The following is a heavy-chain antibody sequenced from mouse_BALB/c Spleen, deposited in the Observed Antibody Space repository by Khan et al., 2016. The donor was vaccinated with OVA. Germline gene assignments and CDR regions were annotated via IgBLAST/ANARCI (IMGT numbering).Heavy chain of an antibody. V-gene: IGHV5-6-5*01. CDR1: GFTFSNYG. CDR2: ISRGGNT. CDR3: ARDYWFVY. Sequence: EVELVESGGGLVKHGGSLKVSCTASGFTFSNYGMSWVRKTPEKRLAWVASISRGGNTYYPENAKGRFTISRENARNILYLQMSSLRSEDTAMYYCARDYWFVYWGQGTLVTVSA. J-gene: IGHJ3*01.